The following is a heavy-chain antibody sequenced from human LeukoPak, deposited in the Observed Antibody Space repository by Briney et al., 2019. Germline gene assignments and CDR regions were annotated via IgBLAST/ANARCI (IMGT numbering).Heavy chain of an antibody. CDR1: GYTFTDYY. CDR3: ARDSHNSYYYDSSGYYPEAFDI. V-gene: IGHV1-2*02. CDR2: INPAGGGT. Sequence: GASVKVSCKASGYTFTDYYIHWVRQAPGQGLEWLGWINPAGGGTNYAQNFQGRVTMTSDTSISTAYMELSRLRSDDTAVYYCARDSHNSYYYDSSGYYPEAFDIWGQGTMVTVSS. J-gene: IGHJ3*02. D-gene: IGHD3-22*01.